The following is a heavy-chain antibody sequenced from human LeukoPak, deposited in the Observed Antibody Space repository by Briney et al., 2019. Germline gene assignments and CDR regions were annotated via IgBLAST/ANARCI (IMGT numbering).Heavy chain of an antibody. V-gene: IGHV4-59*01. D-gene: IGHD1-1*01. J-gene: IGHJ1*01. Sequence: PSETLSLTCTVSGGSMSGSHWSWTRQPPGKGLEWIGSIHYTGSTNYNPSLKSRLTISLDTSKNQFSVKLNSVTAADTAVYYCAKDRVPGGYWGQGTLVTVSS. CDR3: AKDRVPGGY. CDR1: GGSMSGSH. CDR2: IHYTGST.